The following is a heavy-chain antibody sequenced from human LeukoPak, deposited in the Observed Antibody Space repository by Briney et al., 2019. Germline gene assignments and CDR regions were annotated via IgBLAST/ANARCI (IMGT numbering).Heavy chain of an antibody. D-gene: IGHD3-22*01. J-gene: IGHJ6*02. Sequence: ASVKVSCKASGYTFTGYYMHWVRQAPGQGLEWMGWINPNSGGTNYAQKLQGRVTMTRDTSISTAYMELSRLRSDDTAVYYCASIYYDSSGSRPYYYGMDVWGQGTTVTVSS. CDR3: ASIYYDSSGSRPYYYGMDV. V-gene: IGHV1-2*02. CDR1: GYTFTGYY. CDR2: INPNSGGT.